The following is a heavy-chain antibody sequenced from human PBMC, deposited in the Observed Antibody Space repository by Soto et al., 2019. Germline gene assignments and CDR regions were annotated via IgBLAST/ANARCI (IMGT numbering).Heavy chain of an antibody. V-gene: IGHV4-59*01. Sequence: PSETLSLTCTVSGGSIRNVYWSWIRQAPGKGLEWIGFIFHSGNAKYNPSLKSRVTISVDTSKNQFSLSLDSVTAADTAVYFCARAHAPIHPFDSWGQGTLVTASS. D-gene: IGHD2-2*02. CDR2: IFHSGNA. CDR3: ARAHAPIHPFDS. CDR1: GGSIRNVY. J-gene: IGHJ4*01.